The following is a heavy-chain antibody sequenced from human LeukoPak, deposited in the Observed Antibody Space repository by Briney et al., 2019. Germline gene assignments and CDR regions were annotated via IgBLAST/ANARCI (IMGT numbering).Heavy chain of an antibody. CDR1: GDGVSINSAA. CDR2: TYYRSKWYN. J-gene: IGHJ4*02. CDR3: AAGRVARFDY. V-gene: IGHV6-1*01. D-gene: IGHD3-10*01. Sequence: SATLSLTFAISGDGVSINSAAWNWIRQSPSRGLEWLGSTYYRSKWYNDDAVSVKSRITINPDTSKNEFSLQLNSVSPEDTAVYYCAAGRVARFDYWGQGTLVTVSS.